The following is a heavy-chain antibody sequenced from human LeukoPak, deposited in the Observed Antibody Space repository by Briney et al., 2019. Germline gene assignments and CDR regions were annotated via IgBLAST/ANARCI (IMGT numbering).Heavy chain of an antibody. D-gene: IGHD1-1*01. Sequence: GGSPRLSCAASGFTFSSYSMNWVRQAPGKGLEWVSSISSSSSYIYYADSVKGRFTISRDNAKNSLYLQMNSLRAEDTAVYYCARDAQLEYDAFDIWGQGTMVTVSS. CDR2: ISSSSSYI. CDR3: ARDAQLEYDAFDI. CDR1: GFTFSSYS. J-gene: IGHJ3*02. V-gene: IGHV3-21*01.